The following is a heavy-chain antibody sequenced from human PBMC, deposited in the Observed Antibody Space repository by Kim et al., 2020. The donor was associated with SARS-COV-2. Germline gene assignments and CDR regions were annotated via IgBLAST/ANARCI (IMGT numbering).Heavy chain of an antibody. CDR1: GFTFSSYW. CDR3: ARDGLHYDILTGYYLSYYYYGRDV. CDR2: IKQDGSEK. J-gene: IGHJ6*02. Sequence: GGSLRLSCAASGFTFSSYWMSWVRQAPGKGLEWVANIKQDGSEKNYVDSVKGRITISRDNAKNSLYLQMNSLRAEDTAVYYCARDGLHYDILTGYYLSYYYYGRDVWGQGTTVTVSS. D-gene: IGHD3-9*01. V-gene: IGHV3-7*03.